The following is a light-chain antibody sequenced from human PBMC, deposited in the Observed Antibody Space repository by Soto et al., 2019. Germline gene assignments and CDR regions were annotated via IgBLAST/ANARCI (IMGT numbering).Light chain of an antibody. J-gene: IGKJ4*01. CDR2: DAS. V-gene: IGKV1-33*01. CDR3: QQYDGLPLT. CDR1: QDIRHY. Sequence: IQMTQSPSSLSASVGDEVTITCQASQDIRHYLNWYQHKPGEAPKLLIYDASNLETGVPSRFSGGGSGTHFTLTISTLQPEDFSTYSCQQYDGLPLTFGGGTRVESK.